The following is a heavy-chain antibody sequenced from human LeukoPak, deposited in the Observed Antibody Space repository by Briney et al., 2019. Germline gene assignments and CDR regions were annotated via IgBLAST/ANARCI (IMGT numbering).Heavy chain of an antibody. J-gene: IGHJ5*02. CDR2: IYYSGST. Sequence: SETLSLTCTVSGGSISSSSYYWGWIRQPPGKGLEWIGSIYYSGSTYYNPSLKSRVTISVDTSKNQFSLKLSSVTAADTAVYYCARHRKGGSYGGMYNWFDPWGQGTLVTVSS. V-gene: IGHV4-39*01. D-gene: IGHD1-26*01. CDR1: GGSISSSSYY. CDR3: ARHRKGGSYGGMYNWFDP.